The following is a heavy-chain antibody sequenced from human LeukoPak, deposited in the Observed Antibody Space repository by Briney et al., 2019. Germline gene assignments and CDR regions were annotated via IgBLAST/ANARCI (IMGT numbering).Heavy chain of an antibody. CDR3: ARDRGLYYASTSFSH. J-gene: IGHJ4*02. CDR2: IKQDGSEI. V-gene: IGHV3-7*01. D-gene: IGHD2-2*01. Sequence: PGGSLRLSCGASGFIFSDYWMTWVRQAPGKGLEWVANIKQDGSEIYYVDSVKGRFTISRDNAKNSVYLQMNSLRVEDTAVYYCARDRGLYYASTSFSHWGQGTLVTVSS. CDR1: GFIFSDYW.